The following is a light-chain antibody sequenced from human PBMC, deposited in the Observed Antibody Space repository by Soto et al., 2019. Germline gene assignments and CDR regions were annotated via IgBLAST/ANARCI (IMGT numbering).Light chain of an antibody. J-gene: IGKJ3*01. Sequence: DIQMTQSPSPLSASVGDRVDITCRTSQSVSSYLNWYQAKPGKAPKLLIYETSNLESGDPSRFSSSGSGTDITLTISSLQPEDSATYYCQQSYSTPPFTFGPGTRVDI. CDR2: ETS. CDR3: QQSYSTPPFT. CDR1: QSVSSY. V-gene: IGKV1-39*01.